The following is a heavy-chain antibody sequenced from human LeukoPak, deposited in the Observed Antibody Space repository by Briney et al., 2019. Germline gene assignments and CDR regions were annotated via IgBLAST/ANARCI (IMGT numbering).Heavy chain of an antibody. CDR3: ARGGTATTQPFEY. D-gene: IGHD4-17*01. J-gene: IGHJ4*02. CDR1: GFTVSSNY. Sequence: GGTLRLSCAASGFTVSSNYMSWVRQAPGKGLEWVSVLYSGGNTYYADSVKGRFSISRDDSKNTLYLQMNSLRADDTAVYYCARGGTATTQPFEYWGQGALVTVSS. V-gene: IGHV3-66*01. CDR2: LYSGGNT.